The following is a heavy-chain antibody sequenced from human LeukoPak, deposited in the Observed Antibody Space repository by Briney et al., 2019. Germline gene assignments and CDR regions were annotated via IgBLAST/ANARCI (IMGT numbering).Heavy chain of an antibody. J-gene: IGHJ4*02. D-gene: IGHD6-13*01. Sequence: QTGGSLRLSCATSGFTFSSYATSWVRQAPGKGLEWVSTISGSGNNTYYADSVKGRFTISRDNSKNTLYLQVSSLRAEDTALYYCAKGYRYYFDCWGQGTLVTVSS. CDR2: ISGSGNNT. V-gene: IGHV3-23*01. CDR1: GFTFSSYA. CDR3: AKGYRYYFDC.